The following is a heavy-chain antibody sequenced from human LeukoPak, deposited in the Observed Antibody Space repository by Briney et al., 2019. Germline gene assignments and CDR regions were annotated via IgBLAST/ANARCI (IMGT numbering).Heavy chain of an antibody. D-gene: IGHD3-22*01. CDR2: ISGSGGST. CDR3: AKDRGYDSSGLDY. J-gene: IGHJ4*02. V-gene: IGHV3-23*01. Sequence: PGGSLRLSCGASGFTFSSYAMSWVRQAPGKGLEWVSAISGSGGSTYYADSVKGRFTISRDNSKNTLYLQMNSLRAEDTAVYYCAKDRGYDSSGLDYWGQGTLVTVSS. CDR1: GFTFSSYA.